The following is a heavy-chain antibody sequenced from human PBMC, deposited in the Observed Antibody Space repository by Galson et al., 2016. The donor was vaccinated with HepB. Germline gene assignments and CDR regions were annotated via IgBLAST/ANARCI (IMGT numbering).Heavy chain of an antibody. CDR3: VRDTWKWGYNYASDASDI. J-gene: IGHJ3*02. Sequence: SLRLSCAASGFSVGSNYMSWVRQTPGKGLEWVSVIHIGGSTYYGDSVKGRVTISRDSSKNTVYLQMNSLRAEDTAVYFCVRDTWKWGYNYASDASDIWGRGTMVTVSS. D-gene: IGHD5-18*01. CDR1: GFSVGSNY. CDR2: IHIGGST. V-gene: IGHV3-53*01.